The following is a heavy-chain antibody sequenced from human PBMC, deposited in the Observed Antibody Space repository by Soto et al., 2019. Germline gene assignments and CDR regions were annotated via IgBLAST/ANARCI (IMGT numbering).Heavy chain of an antibody. D-gene: IGHD3-22*01. J-gene: IGHJ6*02. CDR3: ARRGYNYDTSGQLSHFAMDV. CDR1: GYIFATYW. V-gene: IGHV5-51*01. CDR2: IYPADSDT. Sequence: PGESLKISCQGSGYIFATYWIAWLRQMPGKGLEWMGIIYPADSDTKYSPSFEGQVTMSADKSISTAYLHWSSLKPSDTAVYYCARRGYNYDTSGQLSHFAMDVWGQGTTVTVSS.